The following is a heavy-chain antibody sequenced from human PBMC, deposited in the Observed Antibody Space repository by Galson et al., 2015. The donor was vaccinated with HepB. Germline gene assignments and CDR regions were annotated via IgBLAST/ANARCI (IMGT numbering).Heavy chain of an antibody. V-gene: IGHV3-33*01. D-gene: IGHD3-3*01. CDR2: VWYDGSNG. CDR1: GFTFHNYG. Sequence: SLRLSCAASGFTFHNYGIHWIRQSPGKGLECVAHVWYDGSNGDYADSVKGRFTISRDNSKNMVYLEMNSLRAEDTAVYYCARDRVFGTVFNGPHEYWGPGTLVTVSS. J-gene: IGHJ4*02. CDR3: ARDRVFGTVFNGPHEY.